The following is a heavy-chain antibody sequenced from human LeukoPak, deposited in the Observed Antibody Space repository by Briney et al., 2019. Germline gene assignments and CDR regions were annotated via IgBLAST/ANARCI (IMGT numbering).Heavy chain of an antibody. CDR3: ARDDGSSWYYWFDP. Sequence: ASVKVSCKASGGTFSSYAMHWVRQAPGQRLEWMGWINAGNGNTKYSQKFQGRVTITRDTSASTAYMELSSLRSEDTAVYYCARDDGSSWYYWFDPWGQGTLVTVSS. J-gene: IGHJ5*02. CDR1: GGTFSSYA. CDR2: INAGNGNT. D-gene: IGHD6-13*01. V-gene: IGHV1-3*01.